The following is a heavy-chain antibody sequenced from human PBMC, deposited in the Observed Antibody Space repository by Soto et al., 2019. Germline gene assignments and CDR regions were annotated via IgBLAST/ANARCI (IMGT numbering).Heavy chain of an antibody. V-gene: IGHV1-2*04. D-gene: IGHD3-16*01. Sequence: ASVKVSCKASGYTFTGYYMHWVRQAPGQGLEWMGWINPNSGGTNYAQKFQGWVTMTRDMSISTAYMELSRLRSDDTAVYYCARGWVDGVDAFDIWGQGTMVTVSS. CDR1: GYTFTGYY. J-gene: IGHJ3*02. CDR3: ARGWVDGVDAFDI. CDR2: INPNSGGT.